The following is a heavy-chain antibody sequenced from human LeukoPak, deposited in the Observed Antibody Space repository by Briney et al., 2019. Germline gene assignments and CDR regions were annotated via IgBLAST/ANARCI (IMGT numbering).Heavy chain of an antibody. CDR1: GFTFGDDG. J-gene: IGHJ4*02. D-gene: IGHD3-3*01. Sequence: PGGSLRLSCTASGFTFGDDGMSWFRQAPGKGLEWVGFIRSKAYGGTAEYAASVKGRFTVSRDDSKSIAYLEMKSLKIEDTAVYYCSRDFWRHGFDYWGQGTLVTVSS. CDR2: IRSKAYGGTA. V-gene: IGHV3-49*03. CDR3: SRDFWRHGFDY.